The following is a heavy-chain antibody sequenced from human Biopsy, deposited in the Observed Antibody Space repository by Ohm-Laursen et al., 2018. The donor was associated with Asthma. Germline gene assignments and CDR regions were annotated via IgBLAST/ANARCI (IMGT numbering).Heavy chain of an antibody. J-gene: IGHJ4*02. Sequence: SLRLSCAASRFTYEMHWVRQAPGKGLEWVALISFDGSTKYFADSVKGRFTISRDNPMKRLYLQMSSLTAEDTAVYYCASRGGDFWSGYYMDYWGQGTLVTVSS. V-gene: IGHV3-30*03. CDR3: ASRGGDFWSGYYMDY. CDR2: ISFDGSTK. CDR1: RFTYE. D-gene: IGHD3-3*01.